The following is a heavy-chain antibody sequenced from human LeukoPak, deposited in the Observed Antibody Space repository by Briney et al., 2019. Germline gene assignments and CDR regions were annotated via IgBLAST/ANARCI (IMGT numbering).Heavy chain of an antibody. D-gene: IGHD2-2*01. CDR2: IYTSGST. CDR1: GGSIGSGSYY. CDR3: AREVVSAAKYDY. J-gene: IGHJ4*02. Sequence: SETLSLTCTVSGGSIGSGSYYWSWIRQPAGKGLEWIGRIYTSGSTNYNPSLKSRVTISVDTSKNQFSLKLSSVTAADTAVYYCAREVVSAAKYDYWGQGTLVTVSS. V-gene: IGHV4-61*02.